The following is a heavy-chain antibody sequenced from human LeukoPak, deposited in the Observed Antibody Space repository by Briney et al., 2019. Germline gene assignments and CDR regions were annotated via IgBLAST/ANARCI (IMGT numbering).Heavy chain of an antibody. CDR3: ARVRYCSGGSCYSLDY. V-gene: IGHV1-3*01. J-gene: IGHJ4*02. Sequence: GASVKVSCKASGYTFTSYAMHWVRQAPGQRLEWMGWINAGNGNTKYSQKFQGRVTITRDTSASTAYMELSSLRSEDTAVYYCARVRYCSGGSCYSLDYWGQGTLVTVSS. CDR1: GYTFTSYA. D-gene: IGHD2-15*01. CDR2: INAGNGNT.